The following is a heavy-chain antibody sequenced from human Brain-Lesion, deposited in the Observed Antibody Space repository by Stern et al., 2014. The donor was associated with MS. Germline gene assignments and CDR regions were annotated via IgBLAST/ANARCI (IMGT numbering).Heavy chain of an antibody. CDR2: ISWNSGTI. Sequence: EVHLVESGGDLVQPGRSLRLSCAAFGFTFDDYAMHWVRQAPGKGLDWVTGISWNSGTIGYADSVKGRFTTSRDNAYSSLYLQMNSLRPEDTALYYCARDITGSSAYFAYWGQGTLVTVSS. CDR1: GFTFDDYA. V-gene: IGHV3-9*01. D-gene: IGHD1-14*01. J-gene: IGHJ4*02. CDR3: ARDITGSSAYFAY.